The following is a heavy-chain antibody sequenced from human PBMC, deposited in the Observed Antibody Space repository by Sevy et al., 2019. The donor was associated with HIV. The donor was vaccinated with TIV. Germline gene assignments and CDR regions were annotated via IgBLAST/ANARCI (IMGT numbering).Heavy chain of an antibody. J-gene: IGHJ4*02. CDR2: IYYTGHI. D-gene: IGHD1-26*01. V-gene: IGHV4-59*08. Sequence: SETLSLTCTVSGGSITSLYWNWIRQPPGKGLEWIANIYYTGHINYNPSLKSRFTLSLDTSKNQFSLRLSSVTAADTAMYYCAGENAWGRGYSWGQGTLVTVSS. CDR1: GGSITSLY. CDR3: AGENAWGRGYS.